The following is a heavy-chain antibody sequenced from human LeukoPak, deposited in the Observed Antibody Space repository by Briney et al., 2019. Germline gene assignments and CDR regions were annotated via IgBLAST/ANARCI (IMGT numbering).Heavy chain of an antibody. CDR1: GGSISSYY. J-gene: IGHJ4*02. V-gene: IGHV4-59*08. CDR3: ARVGGYSSSWHFDY. D-gene: IGHD6-13*01. CDR2: ISYSGNT. Sequence: SETLSLTCTVSGGSISSYYWSWIRQPPGKGLEWIGYISYSGNTDSNPSLKSRVTISVDTSKNQFSLKLSSVTAADTAVYYCARVGGYSSSWHFDYWGQGTLVTVSS.